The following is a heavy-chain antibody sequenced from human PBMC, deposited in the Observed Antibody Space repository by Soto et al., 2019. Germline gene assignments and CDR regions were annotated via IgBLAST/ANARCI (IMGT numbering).Heavy chain of an antibody. D-gene: IGHD2-15*01. CDR1: GFSLSTSGVG. J-gene: IGHJ4*02. CDR2: IYWDDDK. CDR3: AHRPSYCSGGSCYSGFDY. V-gene: IGHV2-5*02. Sequence: QITLKESGPTLVKPTQTLTLTCTFSGFSLSTSGVGVGWIRQPPGKALEWLALIYWDDDKRYSPSLKSRLTTTTDTSKTHVVLTMTTMDPVDTTTYYGAHRPSYCSGGSCYSGFDYWGQGTLVTVSS.